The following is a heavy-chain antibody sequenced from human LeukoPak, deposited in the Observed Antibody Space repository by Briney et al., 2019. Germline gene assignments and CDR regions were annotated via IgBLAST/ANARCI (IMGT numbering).Heavy chain of an antibody. V-gene: IGHV4-59*01. J-gene: IGHJ3*02. CDR1: GGSISSYY. Sequence: SETLSLTCTVSGGSISSYYWSWIRQPPGKGLEWIGYIYYSGSTNYNPSLKSRVTISVDTSKNQFSLKLSSVTAADTAVYYRARGQWLGYAFDIWGQGTMVTVSS. CDR3: ARGQWLGYAFDI. CDR2: IYYSGST. D-gene: IGHD6-19*01.